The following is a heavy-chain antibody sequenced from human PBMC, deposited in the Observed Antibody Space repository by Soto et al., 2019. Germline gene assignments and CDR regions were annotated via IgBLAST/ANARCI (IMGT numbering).Heavy chain of an antibody. CDR1: GGSISSYY. V-gene: IGHV4-59*01. CDR3: ARTIRLRFLECYFDY. Sequence: QVQLQESGPGLVKPSETLSLTCTVSGGSISSYYWSWIRQPPGKGLELIGYIYYSGSTNYNPSLKSRVTISVDTSKNQFSLQLSSVTAADTAVYYCARTIRLRFLECYFDYWGQGTLVTVSS. CDR2: IYYSGST. J-gene: IGHJ4*02. D-gene: IGHD3-3*01.